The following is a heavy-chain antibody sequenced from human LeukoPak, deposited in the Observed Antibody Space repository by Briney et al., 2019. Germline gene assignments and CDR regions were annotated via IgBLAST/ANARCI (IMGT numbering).Heavy chain of an antibody. CDR2: ISSSSGYI. CDR3: SRDSLAGTVGFFDY. J-gene: IGHJ4*02. CDR1: GFTFSSYN. Sequence: GGSLRLSCAASGFTFSSYNMNWVRQAPGKGLEWVSSISSSSGYIYYADSVMGRFTISRDNAKNSLYLQMNSLRAEDTAVYYCSRDSLAGTVGFFDYWGQGTLVTVSS. D-gene: IGHD6-19*01. V-gene: IGHV3-21*01.